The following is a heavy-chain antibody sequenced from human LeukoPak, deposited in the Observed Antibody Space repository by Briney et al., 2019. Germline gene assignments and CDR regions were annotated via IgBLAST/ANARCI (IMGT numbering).Heavy chain of an antibody. V-gene: IGHV1-2*02. CDR1: GYTFTGYY. Sequence: ASVKVSCKASGYTFTGYYMHWVRQAPGQGLEWMGWINPNSGGTNYAQKLQGRVTMTTDTSTSTAYMELRSLRSDDTAVYYCARVGLRYFDWLLGWFDPWGQGTLVTVSS. D-gene: IGHD3-9*01. CDR2: INPNSGGT. CDR3: ARVGLRYFDWLLGWFDP. J-gene: IGHJ5*02.